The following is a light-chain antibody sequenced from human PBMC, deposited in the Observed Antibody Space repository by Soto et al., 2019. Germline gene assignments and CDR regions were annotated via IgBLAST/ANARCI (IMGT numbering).Light chain of an antibody. CDR3: QQYGSSMYI. J-gene: IGKJ2*01. Sequence: EIVLTQSPGTLSLSPGERATLSCRASQSVSSSHLAWYQQKPGQAPRLLIYGASTRATGIPDRFSGSGSGTEFTLTISRLEAEDVAVYYCQQYGSSMYIFGPGTKLEIK. CDR1: QSVSSSH. V-gene: IGKV3-20*01. CDR2: GAS.